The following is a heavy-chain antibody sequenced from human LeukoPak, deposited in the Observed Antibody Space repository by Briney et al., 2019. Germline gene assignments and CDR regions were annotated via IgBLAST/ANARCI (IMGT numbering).Heavy chain of an antibody. D-gene: IGHD2-21*02. CDR3: ALAYCGGDCYESAEYFQH. CDR1: GGTFSSYA. J-gene: IGHJ1*01. Sequence: GASVKVSCKASGGTFSSYAISWARQAPGQGLEWMGRIIPIFGIANYAQKFQGRVTITADKSTSTAYMELSSLRSEDTAVYYCALAYCGGDCYESAEYFQHWGQGTLVTVSS. CDR2: IIPIFGIA. V-gene: IGHV1-69*04.